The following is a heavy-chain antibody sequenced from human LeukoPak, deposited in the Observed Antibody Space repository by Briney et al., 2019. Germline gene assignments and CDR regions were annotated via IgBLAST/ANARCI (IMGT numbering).Heavy chain of an antibody. V-gene: IGHV3-23*01. CDR1: GFTFSSYA. CDR2: ISGSGGST. CDR3: AKDRSCTNDICHGDFDY. D-gene: IGHD2-8*01. J-gene: IGHJ4*02. Sequence: GGSLRLSCAAYGFTFSSYAVSWDRQAPGQGLEWVSSISGSGGSTYSADSVKGRFTISRDNSKNTLYLQMNSLRAEDTALYYCAKDRSCTNDICHGDFDYWGQGTLVTVSS.